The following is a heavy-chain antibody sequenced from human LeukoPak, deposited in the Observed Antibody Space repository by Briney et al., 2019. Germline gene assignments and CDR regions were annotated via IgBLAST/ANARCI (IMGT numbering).Heavy chain of an antibody. CDR1: GFTFSSYG. D-gene: IGHD2-15*01. Sequence: GGSLRLSCAASGFTFSSYGMHWVRQAPGKGLEWVAVIWYDGSNKYYADSVKGRFTISRDNSKNTLYLQMNSMGAEDTAVYYCARADCSGGSCLFDPWGQGTLVTVSS. CDR3: ARADCSGGSCLFDP. J-gene: IGHJ5*02. CDR2: IWYDGSNK. V-gene: IGHV3-33*01.